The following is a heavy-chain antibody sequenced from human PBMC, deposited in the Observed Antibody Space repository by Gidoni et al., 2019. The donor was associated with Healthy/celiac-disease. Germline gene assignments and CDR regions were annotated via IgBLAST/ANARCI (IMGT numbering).Heavy chain of an antibody. CDR1: GFTCGDYY. CDR3: AREVTAGGTNWFDP. J-gene: IGHJ5*02. V-gene: IGHV3-11*01. D-gene: IGHD5-18*01. CDR2: ISSSGSTI. Sequence: QVQLVESGGGLVKPGGSLSLPCAASGFTCGDYYMSWIRPAPGKGLEWVSYISSSGSTIYYADSVKGRFTISRDNAKNSLYLQMNSLRAEDTAVYYCAREVTAGGTNWFDPWGQGTLVTVSS.